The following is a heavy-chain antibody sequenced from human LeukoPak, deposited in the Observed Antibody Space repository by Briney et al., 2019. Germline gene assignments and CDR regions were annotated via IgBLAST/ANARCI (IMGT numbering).Heavy chain of an antibody. CDR1: GFTFSSYG. J-gene: IGHJ4*02. D-gene: IGHD6-13*01. V-gene: IGHV3-33*06. CDR3: AKGPGSNWYFFDY. Sequence: GGSLRLSCAASGFTFSSYGMHWVRQAPGKGLEWVAVIWYDGSNKYYADSVKGRFTISRDNSKNTLYLQMNSLRAEDTAGYYCAKGPGSNWYFFDYWGQGTLVTVSS. CDR2: IWYDGSNK.